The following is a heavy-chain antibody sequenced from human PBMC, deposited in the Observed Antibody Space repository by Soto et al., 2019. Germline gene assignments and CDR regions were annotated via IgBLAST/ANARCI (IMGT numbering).Heavy chain of an antibody. J-gene: IGHJ4*02. CDR3: ARGSPRNTDFDY. V-gene: IGHV3-33*01. Sequence: GWSLRHSCAEAGFAFSSCGLILINKAPGKGLEWVAVIWYDGSNKYYAGSVKGRFTISRDNSKNTLYLQMNSLRAEDPAVYYCARGSPRNTDFDYWGQGTLVTVSS. CDR2: IWYDGSNK. D-gene: IGHD1-1*01. CDR1: GFAFSSCG.